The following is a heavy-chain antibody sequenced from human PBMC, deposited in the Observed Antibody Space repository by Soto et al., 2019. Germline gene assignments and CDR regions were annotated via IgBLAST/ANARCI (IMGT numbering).Heavy chain of an antibody. J-gene: IGHJ4*02. CDR1: GGSISSSSYY. D-gene: IGHD2-15*01. Sequence: QLQLQESGPGLVKPSETLSLTCTVSGGSISSSSYYWGWIRQPPGKGLEWIGSIYYSGSTYYNPSLKSRVTISVDTSKNQFSLKLSSVTAADTAVYYCARRGCSGGSCYSDYWGQGTLVTVSS. V-gene: IGHV4-39*01. CDR3: ARRGCSGGSCYSDY. CDR2: IYYSGST.